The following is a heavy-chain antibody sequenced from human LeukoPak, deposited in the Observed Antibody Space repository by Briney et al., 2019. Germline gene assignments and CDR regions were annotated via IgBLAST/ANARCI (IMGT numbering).Heavy chain of an antibody. V-gene: IGHV3-66*02. J-gene: IGHJ4*02. D-gene: IGHD3-9*01. CDR1: GFTVSSNY. CDR2: IYSGGST. CDR3: ARGENYDILTGYFDY. Sequence: GGSLRLSCAASGFTVSSNYMSWVRQAPGKGLEWVSVIYSGGSTYYADSVKGRFTISRDNSKNTLYLQINSLRAEDTAVYYCARGENYDILTGYFDYWGQGTLVTVSS.